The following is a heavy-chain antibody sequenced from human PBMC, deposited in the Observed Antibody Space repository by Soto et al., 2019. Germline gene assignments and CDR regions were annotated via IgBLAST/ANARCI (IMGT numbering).Heavy chain of an antibody. Sequence: SETLSLTCTVSGGSISSYYWSWIRQPPGKGLEWIGYIYYSGSTNYNPSLKSRVTISVDTSKNQFSLKLSSVTAADTAVYYCGRHRGDIVVVPAAIPPFDIWGQGTMVTVSS. CDR3: GRHRGDIVVVPAAIPPFDI. V-gene: IGHV4-59*08. CDR1: GGSISSYY. CDR2: IYYSGST. D-gene: IGHD2-2*01. J-gene: IGHJ3*02.